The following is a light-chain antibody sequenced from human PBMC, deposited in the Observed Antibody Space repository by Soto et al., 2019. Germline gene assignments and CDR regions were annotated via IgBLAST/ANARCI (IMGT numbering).Light chain of an antibody. Sequence: EIVLTQSPGTLSLSPGERATLSFRASQSVTSTSLAWYQQKPGQAPSILIYGASSRATNIPERFSGSGSGTDFTLIISRLEPEDLAVYYCQQYATPPETFGQGTKVEIQ. CDR1: QSVTSTS. CDR2: GAS. J-gene: IGKJ1*01. CDR3: QQYATPPET. V-gene: IGKV3-20*01.